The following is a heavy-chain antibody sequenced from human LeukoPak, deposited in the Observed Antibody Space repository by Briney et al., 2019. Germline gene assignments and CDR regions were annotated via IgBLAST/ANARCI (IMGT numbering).Heavy chain of an antibody. Sequence: GGSLRLSCAASGFAFSTYWMTWVRQAPGKGLEWVANIKQDGSEKYYVDSVKSRFTISRDNAKNSLYLQMNSLRAEDTAVYYCANLRLEGWGQGTLVTVSS. V-gene: IGHV3-7*01. D-gene: IGHD3-16*01. CDR3: ANLRLEG. J-gene: IGHJ4*02. CDR1: GFAFSTYW. CDR2: IKQDGSEK.